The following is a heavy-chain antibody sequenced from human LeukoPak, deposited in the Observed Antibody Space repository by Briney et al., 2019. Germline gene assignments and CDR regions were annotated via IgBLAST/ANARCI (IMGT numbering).Heavy chain of an antibody. CDR1: GGSISSYY. CDR2: IYYSGST. CDR3: ARPVPSRLGWFDP. J-gene: IGHJ5*02. D-gene: IGHD1-1*01. Sequence: SETLSLTCTVSGGSISSYYWSWIRQPPGKGLEWIGYIYYSGSTNYNPSLKSRVTISVDTSKNQFSLKLSSVTAADTAVYYCARPVPSRLGWFDPWGQGTLVTVSS. V-gene: IGHV4-59*01.